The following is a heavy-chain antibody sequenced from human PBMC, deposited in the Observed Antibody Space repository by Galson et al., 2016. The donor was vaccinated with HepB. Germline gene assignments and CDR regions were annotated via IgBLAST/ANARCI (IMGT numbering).Heavy chain of an antibody. D-gene: IGHD4-23*01. V-gene: IGHV5-51*01. CDR1: GYSFTSYW. CDR2: IYPGDSDT. J-gene: IGHJ1*01. CDR3: ARRDYAPYEDYGSDSDYEYFQH. Sequence: QSGAEVKKPGESLKIPCKASGYSFTSYWIGWVRQMPGKGLEWMGIIYPGDSDTRYSPSFQGQVTISADKSISTAYLQWSSLKASDTAMYYCARRDYAPYEDYGSDSDYEYFQHWGQGTLVTVSS.